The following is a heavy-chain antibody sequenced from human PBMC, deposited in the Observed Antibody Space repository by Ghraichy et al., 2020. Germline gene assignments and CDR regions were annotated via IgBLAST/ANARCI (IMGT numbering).Heavy chain of an antibody. V-gene: IGHV6-1*01. CDR3: ARALFPQYSSSWYYYYGMDV. Sequence: SQTLSLTCAISGDSVSSNSAAWNWIRQSPSRGLEWLGRTYYRSKWYNDYAVSVKSRITINPDTSKNLFSLQLNSVTPEDTAVYYCARALFPQYSSSWYYYYGMDVWGQGTTVTVSS. J-gene: IGHJ6*02. CDR2: TYYRSKWYN. CDR1: GDSVSSNSAA. D-gene: IGHD6-13*01.